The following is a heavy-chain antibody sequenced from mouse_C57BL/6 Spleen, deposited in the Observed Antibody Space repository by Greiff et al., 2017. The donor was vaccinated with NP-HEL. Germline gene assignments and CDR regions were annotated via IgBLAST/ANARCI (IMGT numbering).Heavy chain of an antibody. J-gene: IGHJ1*03. Sequence: QVQLQQSGPELVKPGASVKISCKASGYAFSSSWMNWVKQRPGTGLEWIGRIYPGDGDTNYNGKFKGKATLTADKSSSTAYMQLSSLTSEDSAVYFCARSSTTVVDWYFDVWGTGTTVTVSS. CDR3: ARSSTTVVDWYFDV. D-gene: IGHD1-1*01. V-gene: IGHV1-82*01. CDR1: GYAFSSSW. CDR2: IYPGDGDT.